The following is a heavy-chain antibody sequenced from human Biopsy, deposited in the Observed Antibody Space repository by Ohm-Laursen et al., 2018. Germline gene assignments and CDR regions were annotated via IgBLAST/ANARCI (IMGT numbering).Heavy chain of an antibody. D-gene: IGHD6-6*01. V-gene: IGHV1-8*01. CDR3: ARGYSRRVSIFEASIYWFDT. CDR1: GYSFSTYD. CDR2: MIPSSGKT. Sequence: AASVKVSCKASGYSFSTYDVNWARQARGQGLEWMGWMIPSSGKTGYAQRFQGRVTLTMNTSISTAYMELSGLRSEDTAVYFCARGYSRRVSIFEASIYWFDTWGQGTLVTVSS. J-gene: IGHJ5*02.